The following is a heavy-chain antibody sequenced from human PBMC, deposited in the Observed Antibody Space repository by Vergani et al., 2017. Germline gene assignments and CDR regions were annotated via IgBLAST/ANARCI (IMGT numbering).Heavy chain of an antibody. J-gene: IGHJ4*02. CDR1: GYTFTSYD. V-gene: IGHV1-8*01. Sequence: QVPLVQSGAEVKKPGASVKVSCKASGYTFTSYDINWVRQATGQGLEWMGWMNPNSGNTGYAQKLQGRVTMTTDTSTSTAYMELRSLRSDDTAVYYCAREQWLPIDYFDYWGQGTLVTVSS. CDR3: AREQWLPIDYFDY. CDR2: MNPNSGNT. D-gene: IGHD6-19*01.